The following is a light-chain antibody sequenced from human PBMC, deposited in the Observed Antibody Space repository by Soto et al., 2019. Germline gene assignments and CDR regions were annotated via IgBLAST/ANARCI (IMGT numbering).Light chain of an antibody. J-gene: IGKJ5*01. Sequence: EIVLTQSPGTLSLSPGEGATLSCRASQSISSNFLAWYQQKRGQAPRLLIYGASTRATGIPARFSGSGSGTEFTLTISSLQSEDFEVYYCQQYNNWPITFGQGTRLEIK. CDR2: GAS. CDR3: QQYNNWPIT. CDR1: QSISSNF. V-gene: IGKV3-15*01.